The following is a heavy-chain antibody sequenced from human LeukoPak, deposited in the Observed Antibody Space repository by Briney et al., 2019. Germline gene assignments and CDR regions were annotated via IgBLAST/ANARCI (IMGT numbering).Heavy chain of an antibody. V-gene: IGHV1-2*02. CDR3: ARAHYYDSSGYYSY. D-gene: IGHD3-22*01. CDR1: GYTFTGYY. J-gene: IGHJ4*02. Sequence: VASVKVSCKASGYTFTGYYMHWVRQAPGQGLEWMGWINPNSGGTDYAQKFQGRVTMTRDTSISTAYMELSRLRSDDTAVYYCARAHYYDSSGYYSYWGQGTLVTVSS. CDR2: INPNSGGT.